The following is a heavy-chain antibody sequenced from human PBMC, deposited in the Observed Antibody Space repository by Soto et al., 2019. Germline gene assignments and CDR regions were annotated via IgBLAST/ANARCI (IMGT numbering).Heavy chain of an antibody. V-gene: IGHV1-2*02. CDR2: INPNSGGT. CDR1: GYTFTGYY. Sequence: QVQLVQSGAEVKKPGASVKVSCKASGYTFTGYYMHWVRQAPGQGLEWMGWINPNSGGTNYAQKFQGRVTMTRDTSISTAYMELSRLRSDDTAVYYCARALDTTNYYYYGMDVWGQGTTVTVSS. D-gene: IGHD1-1*01. CDR3: ARALDTTNYYYYGMDV. J-gene: IGHJ6*02.